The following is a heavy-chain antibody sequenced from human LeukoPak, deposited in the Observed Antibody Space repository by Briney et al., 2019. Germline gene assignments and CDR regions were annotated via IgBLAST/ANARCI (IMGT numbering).Heavy chain of an antibody. Sequence: ASVKVSCKASGGTFSSYAISWVRQAPGQGLEWMGRIIPIFGTANYAQKFQGRVTITTDESTSTAYMELSSLRSEDTAVYYCASDSYGALDYWGQGTLVTVSP. D-gene: IGHD4-17*01. CDR3: ASDSYGALDY. CDR1: GGTFSSYA. V-gene: IGHV1-69*05. CDR2: IIPIFGTA. J-gene: IGHJ4*02.